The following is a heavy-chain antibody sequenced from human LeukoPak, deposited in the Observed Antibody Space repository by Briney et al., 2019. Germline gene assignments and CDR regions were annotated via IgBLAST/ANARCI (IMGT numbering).Heavy chain of an antibody. J-gene: IGHJ4*02. V-gene: IGHV4-4*07. CDR1: GGSISSYY. CDR2: ICTSGST. D-gene: IGHD1-26*01. CDR3: ARVWVGATNYYFDY. Sequence: SETLSLTCAVSGGSISSYYWSWIRQPAGKGLEWIGRICTSGSTNYNPPLKSRVTMSVDTSKNQFSLKLSSVTAADTAVYYCARVWVGATNYYFDYWGQGTLVTVSS.